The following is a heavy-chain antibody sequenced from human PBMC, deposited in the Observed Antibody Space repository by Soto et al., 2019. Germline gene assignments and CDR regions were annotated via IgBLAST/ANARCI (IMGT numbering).Heavy chain of an antibody. D-gene: IGHD2-2*02. CDR3: ARDRGEYTGSWFWYFSH. J-gene: IGHJ2*01. Sequence: LATLSLTCSVSGASISSFNWHWVRQPAGKGPEWVGRLNIAGTINYNPSLKSRITMSMDTSKNQISLHLRSVTAADTAIYYCARDRGEYTGSWFWYFSHWGHGTLVTVSS. CDR2: LNIAGTI. CDR1: GASISSFN. V-gene: IGHV4-4*07.